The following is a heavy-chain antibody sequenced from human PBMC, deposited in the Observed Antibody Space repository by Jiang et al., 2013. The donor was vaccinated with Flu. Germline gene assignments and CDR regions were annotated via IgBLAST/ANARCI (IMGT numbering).Heavy chain of an antibody. CDR1: GGSFSGYY. Sequence: SLTCAVYGGSFSGYYWSWIRQPPGKGLEWIGEINHSGSTNYNPSLKSRVTISVDTSKNQFSLKLSSVTAADTAVYYCARDRLEWLLYGSAIDAFDIWGQGTMVTVSS. J-gene: IGHJ3*02. V-gene: IGHV4-34*01. CDR2: INHSGST. CDR3: ARDRLEWLLYGSAIDAFDI. D-gene: IGHD3-3*01.